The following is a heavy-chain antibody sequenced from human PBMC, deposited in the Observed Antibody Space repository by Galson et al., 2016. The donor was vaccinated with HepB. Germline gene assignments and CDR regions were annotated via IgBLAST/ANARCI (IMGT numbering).Heavy chain of an antibody. CDR2: IYYSGST. D-gene: IGHD5-12*01. CDR1: GGSISSGSYY. J-gene: IGHJ3*02. CDR3: AAYSGDDYDAFDI. V-gene: IGHV4-39*07. Sequence: SETLSLTCSVTGGSISSGSYYWAWIRQPPGKVLEWIASIYYSGSTFYNPSLKSRVTMSVDTSKNQFSLKVTSVTAADTAVYYCAAYSGDDYDAFDIWGQGALVTVSS.